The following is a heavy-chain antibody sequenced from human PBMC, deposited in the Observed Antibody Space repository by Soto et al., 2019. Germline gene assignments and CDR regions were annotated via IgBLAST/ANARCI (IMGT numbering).Heavy chain of an antibody. V-gene: IGHV3-33*01. CDR2: IWYDGSNK. Sequence: PGGSLRLSCAASGFTFSSYGMHWVRQAPGKGLEWVAVIWYDGSNKYYADSVKGRLTISRDNSKNTLYLQMNSLRAEDTAVYYCARDPGCSGGSCYSVGDYYYYGMDVWGQGTTVTVSS. CDR1: GFTFSSYG. D-gene: IGHD2-15*01. J-gene: IGHJ6*02. CDR3: ARDPGCSGGSCYSVGDYYYYGMDV.